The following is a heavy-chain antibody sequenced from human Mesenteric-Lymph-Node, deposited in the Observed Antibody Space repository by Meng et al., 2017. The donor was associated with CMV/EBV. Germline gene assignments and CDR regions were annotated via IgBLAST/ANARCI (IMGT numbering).Heavy chain of an antibody. CDR2: ISSSSSYI. CDR3: ARDVLGDAFDI. V-gene: IGHV3-21*01. D-gene: IGHD7-27*01. CDR1: GFTFSSYS. J-gene: IGHJ3*02. Sequence: GESLKISCAASGFTFSSYSMNWVRQAPGKGLEWVSSISSSSSYIYYADSVKGRFTISRDNAKNSLYLQMNSLRAEDTAVYYCARDVLGDAFDIWGQGTMVTVSS.